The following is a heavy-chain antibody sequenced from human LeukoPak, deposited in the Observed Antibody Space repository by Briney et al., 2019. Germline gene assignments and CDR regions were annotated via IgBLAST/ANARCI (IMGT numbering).Heavy chain of an antibody. CDR3: ARRRSDSSGYYYVSYYFDY. CDR2: INHSGST. CDR1: GGSISSSSYY. Sequence: PSETLSLTCTVSGGSISSSSYYWGWIRQPPGKGLEWIGEINHSGSTNYNPSLKSRVTISVDTSKNQFSLKLSSVTAADTAVYYCARRRSDSSGYYYVSYYFDYWGQGTLITVSS. V-gene: IGHV4-39*07. D-gene: IGHD3-22*01. J-gene: IGHJ4*02.